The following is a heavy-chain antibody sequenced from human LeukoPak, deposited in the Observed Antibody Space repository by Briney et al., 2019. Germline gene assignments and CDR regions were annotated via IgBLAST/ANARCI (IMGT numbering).Heavy chain of an antibody. Sequence: TGGSLRLSCAASGFTFSSYGMHWVRQAPGKGLEWVAVIWYDGSNKYYADSVKGRFTISRDNSKNTLYLQMNSLRAEDTAVYYCARSLYSSSWYHYYYYGMDVWGQGTTVTVSS. CDR1: GFTFSSYG. V-gene: IGHV3-33*01. CDR2: IWYDGSNK. CDR3: ARSLYSSSWYHYYYYGMDV. J-gene: IGHJ6*02. D-gene: IGHD6-13*01.